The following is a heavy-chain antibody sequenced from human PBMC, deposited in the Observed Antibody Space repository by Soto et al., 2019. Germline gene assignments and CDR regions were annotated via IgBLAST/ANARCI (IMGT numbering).Heavy chain of an antibody. V-gene: IGHV3-30-3*01. J-gene: IGHJ6*02. CDR2: ISYDGSNK. D-gene: IGHD5-12*01. CDR3: ARDDIVATITHYYYHGMDI. CDR1: GFTFSSYA. Sequence: GGSLRLSCATSGFTFSSYAMHGVRQAPGKGLEWVAVISYDGSNKYYADSVKGRFTISRDNSKNTLYLQMNSLRAEDTAVYYCARDDIVATITHYYYHGMDIWGQGTTVTVSS.